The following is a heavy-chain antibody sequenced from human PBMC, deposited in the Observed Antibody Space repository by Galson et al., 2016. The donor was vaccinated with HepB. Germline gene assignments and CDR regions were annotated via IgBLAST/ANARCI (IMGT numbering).Heavy chain of an antibody. J-gene: IGHJ6*03. V-gene: IGHV4-4*02. CDR3: ARARDIPASQFYYYMDV. Sequence: ETLSLTCAVSGVSISSSDWWSWVRQPPGQGLEWIGQIFHSGRVNYTPSLASRVTISVDTSNNHFSLRLTSVTAADTAVYYCARARDIPASQFYYYMDVWGKGTPVTVSS. CDR2: IFHSGRV. D-gene: IGHD2-2*01. CDR1: GVSISSSDW.